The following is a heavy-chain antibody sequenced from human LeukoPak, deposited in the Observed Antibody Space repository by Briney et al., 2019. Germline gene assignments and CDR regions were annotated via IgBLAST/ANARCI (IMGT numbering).Heavy chain of an antibody. CDR1: TYTLTELS. V-gene: IGHV1-24*01. CDR3: ARDPYDADDDSGYRPFDY. D-gene: IGHD3-22*01. CDR2: FDPEHGET. J-gene: IGHJ4*02. Sequence: ASVKVSCKVSTYTLTELSIHWVRQAPGKGLEWMGGFDPEHGETIYAQKFQGRVIMTEDTSTDTAYMELSGLRSEDTAVYYCARDPYDADDDSGYRPFDYWGQGTLVTVSS.